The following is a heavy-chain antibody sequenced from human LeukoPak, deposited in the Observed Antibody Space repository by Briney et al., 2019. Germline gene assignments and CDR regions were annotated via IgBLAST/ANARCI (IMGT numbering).Heavy chain of an antibody. V-gene: IGHV1-18*01. J-gene: IGHJ6*03. CDR2: ISAYNGNT. CDR3: ARGPTVTPTDYYYYMDV. CDR1: GYTFTSYG. Sequence: ASVKVSCKASGYTFTSYGISWVRQAPGQGLEWMGWISAYNGNTNYAQKLQGRVTMTTDTSTSTAYMELRSLRSDDTAVYYCARGPTVTPTDYYYYMDVWGKGTTVTVSS. D-gene: IGHD4-11*01.